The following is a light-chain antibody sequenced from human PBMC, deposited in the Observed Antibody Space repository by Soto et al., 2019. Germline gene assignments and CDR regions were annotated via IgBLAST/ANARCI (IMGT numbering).Light chain of an antibody. CDR1: QSVSSY. Sequence: EIVLTQSPATLSLSPGERATLSCRASQSVSSYLAWYQQKPGQAPRLLIYDASNRATDIPARFSGSGSGTDFTITISSLEPEDFADYYCQQRDNWLITFGQGTRLEIK. J-gene: IGKJ5*01. CDR2: DAS. CDR3: QQRDNWLIT. V-gene: IGKV3-11*01.